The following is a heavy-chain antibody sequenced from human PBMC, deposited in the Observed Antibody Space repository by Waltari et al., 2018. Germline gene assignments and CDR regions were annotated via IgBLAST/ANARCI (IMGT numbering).Heavy chain of an antibody. V-gene: IGHV3-33*01. D-gene: IGHD6-13*01. CDR3: ARERVAAAAQHDYYGMDV. CDR1: GFTFSSYG. Sequence: QVQLVESGGGVVQPGRSLSLSCAASGFTFSSYGMHWVRQAPGKGLEGVAVIWYDGSNKYYADSVKGRFTISRDNSKNTLYLQMNSLRAEDTAVYYCARERVAAAAQHDYYGMDVWGQGTTVTVSS. J-gene: IGHJ6*02. CDR2: IWYDGSNK.